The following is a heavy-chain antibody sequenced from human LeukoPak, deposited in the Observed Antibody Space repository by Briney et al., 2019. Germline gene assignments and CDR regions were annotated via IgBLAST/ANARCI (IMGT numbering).Heavy chain of an antibody. D-gene: IGHD2-15*01. Sequence: PGGSLRLSCAASGFTFGTDAMNWVRQAPGEGLEWVSFISGSGRSTYYADSVKGRFTISRDISKNTLYLQMHSLRAEDTAVYYCAKKIGGVYSFDYWGQGTLVTVSS. J-gene: IGHJ4*02. CDR1: GFTFGTDA. CDR2: ISGSGRST. V-gene: IGHV3-23*01. CDR3: AKKIGGVYSFDY.